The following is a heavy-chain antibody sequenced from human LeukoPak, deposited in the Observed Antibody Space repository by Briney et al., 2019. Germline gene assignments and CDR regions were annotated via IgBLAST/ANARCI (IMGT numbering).Heavy chain of an antibody. CDR3: ARDMYSSSWFLNYYYYYGMDV. CDR1: GFTFSSYA. CDR2: IWYDGSNK. D-gene: IGHD6-13*01. V-gene: IGHV3-33*08. Sequence: GGSLRLSCAASGFTFSSYAMSWVRQAPGKGLEWVAVIWYDGSNKYYADSVKGRFTISRDNSKNTLYLQMNSLRAEDTAVYYCARDMYSSSWFLNYYYYYGMDVWGQGTTVTVSS. J-gene: IGHJ6*02.